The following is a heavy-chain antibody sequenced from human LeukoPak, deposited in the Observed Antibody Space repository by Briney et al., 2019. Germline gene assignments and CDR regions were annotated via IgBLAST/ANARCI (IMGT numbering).Heavy chain of an antibody. CDR1: GFTFSSYA. CDR3: AKSHYYDSGGHLDY. Sequence: GGSLRLSCAASGFTFSSYAMSWVRQAPGKGLGWVSAISGSGGSTYYAASVKGRFAISRDNSKNTLYLQMNSLRAEDTAVYYCAKSHYYDSGGHLDYWGQGTLVTVSS. V-gene: IGHV3-23*01. J-gene: IGHJ4*02. D-gene: IGHD3-22*01. CDR2: ISGSGGST.